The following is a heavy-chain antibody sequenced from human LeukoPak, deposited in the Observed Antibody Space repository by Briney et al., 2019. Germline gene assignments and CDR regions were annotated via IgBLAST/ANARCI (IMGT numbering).Heavy chain of an antibody. V-gene: IGHV1-2*02. CDR1: GYTFTGYY. CDR3: ARGSSSLQLLPYYYYYMDV. D-gene: IGHD6-13*01. CDR2: INPNSGGT. Sequence: ASVKVSCKASGYTFTGYYMHWVRQAPGQGLEWMGWINPNSGGTNYAQKFQGRVTMTRDTSISTAYMELSRLRSDDTAVYYCARGSSSLQLLPYYYYYMDVWGKGTTVTISS. J-gene: IGHJ6*03.